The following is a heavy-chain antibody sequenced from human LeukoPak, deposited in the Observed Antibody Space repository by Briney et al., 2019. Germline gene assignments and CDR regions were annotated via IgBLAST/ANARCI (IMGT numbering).Heavy chain of an antibody. J-gene: IGHJ4*02. V-gene: IGHV5-51*01. CDR1: GYSFTNYW. CDR3: AGTVHGTSYFDY. D-gene: IGHD4-11*01. CDR2: IFFRDSDT. Sequence: GESLKISCKGSGYSFTNYWIGWVRQMPGKGLEWMGLIFFRDSDTTYSPSFQGQVTISADKSIITAYLQWSSLKASDTAMYYCAGTVHGTSYFDYWGQGTLVTVSS.